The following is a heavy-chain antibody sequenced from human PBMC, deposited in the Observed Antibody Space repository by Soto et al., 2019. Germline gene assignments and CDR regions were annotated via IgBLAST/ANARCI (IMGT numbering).Heavy chain of an antibody. J-gene: IGHJ4*02. CDR3: ARDKITCLFDY. V-gene: IGHV4-34*01. Sequence: SETLSLTCAVYGGSFSGYYWTWIRQPPGTGLEWIGEINHSGSTNYNPSLKSRVTISVDTSKNQFSLKLTSVTAADTAVYYCARDKITCLFDYWGQGTLFTVS. CDR2: INHSGST. CDR1: GGSFSGYY. D-gene: IGHD3-10*01.